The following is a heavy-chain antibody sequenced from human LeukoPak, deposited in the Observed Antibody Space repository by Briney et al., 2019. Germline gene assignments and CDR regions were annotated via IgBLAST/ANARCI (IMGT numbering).Heavy chain of an antibody. CDR2: IIPIFGTA. CDR3: ARCHNGSGPNFYGMDV. J-gene: IGHJ6*04. CDR1: GDTFSSYA. V-gene: IGHV1-69*06. Sequence: SVKVSCKASGDTFSSYAISWVRQAPGQGLEWMGGIIPIFGTANYAQKFQGRVTITADKSTSTAYMELSSLRSEDTAVYYCARCHNGSGPNFYGMDVWGKGTTVTVSS. D-gene: IGHD3-10*01.